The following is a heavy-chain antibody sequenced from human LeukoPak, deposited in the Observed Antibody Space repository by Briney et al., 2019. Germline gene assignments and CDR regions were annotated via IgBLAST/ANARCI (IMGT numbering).Heavy chain of an antibody. J-gene: IGHJ1*01. Sequence: SETLSLTCTVSGGSISSYYWSWIRQPPGKGLEWIGYIYYSGSTNYNPSLKSRVTISVDTSKNQFSLKLSPVTAADTAVYYCAHYSGSYYHPEYFQHWGQGTLVTVSS. V-gene: IGHV4-59*01. CDR1: GGSISSYY. CDR3: AHYSGSYYHPEYFQH. D-gene: IGHD1-26*01. CDR2: IYYSGST.